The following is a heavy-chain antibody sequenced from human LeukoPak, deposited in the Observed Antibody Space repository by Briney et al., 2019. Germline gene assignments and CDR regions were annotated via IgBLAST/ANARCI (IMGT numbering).Heavy chain of an antibody. D-gene: IGHD3-22*01. Sequence: GGSLRLSCAVSGITLSNYGMSWVRQAPGKGLEWVAGIAGSGGATNYADSVKGRFTISRDNRKNTLYLQMNSLRAEDTAVYFCAKRGVVIRVILVGFHKEAYYFDSWGQGALVTVSS. CDR2: IAGSGGAT. V-gene: IGHV3-23*01. CDR1: GITLSNYG. CDR3: AKRGVVIRVILVGFHKEAYYFDS. J-gene: IGHJ4*02.